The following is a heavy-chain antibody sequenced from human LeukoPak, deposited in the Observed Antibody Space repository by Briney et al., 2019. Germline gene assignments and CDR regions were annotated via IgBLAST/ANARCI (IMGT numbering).Heavy chain of an antibody. CDR2: IYYSGST. CDR3: ARHLFFGDEWLRPYYFDY. Sequence: SQTLSLTCTVSGGSISSGGYYWSWIRQHPGKGLEWIGYIYYSGSTYYNPSLKSRVTISVDTSKNQFSLKLSSVTAADTAVYYCARHLFFGDEWLRPYYFDYWGQGTLVTVSS. J-gene: IGHJ4*02. CDR1: GGSISSGGYY. V-gene: IGHV4-31*03. D-gene: IGHD5-12*01.